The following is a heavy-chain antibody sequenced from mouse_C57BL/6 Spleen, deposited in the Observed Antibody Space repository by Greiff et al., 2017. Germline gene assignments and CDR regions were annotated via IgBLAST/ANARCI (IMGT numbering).Heavy chain of an antibody. CDR1: GYTFTSYW. CDR2: IHPNSGST. V-gene: IGHV1-64*01. Sequence: QVQLKQSGAELVKPGASVKLSCKASGYTFTSYWMHWVKQRPGQGLEWIGMIHPNSGSTNYNEKFKSKATLTVDKSSSTAYMQLSSLTSEDSAVYYCAREGDDGYYIDYWGQGTTLTVSS. J-gene: IGHJ2*01. D-gene: IGHD2-3*01. CDR3: AREGDDGYYIDY.